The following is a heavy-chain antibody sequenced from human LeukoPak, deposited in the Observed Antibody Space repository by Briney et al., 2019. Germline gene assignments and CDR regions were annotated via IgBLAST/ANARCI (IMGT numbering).Heavy chain of an antibody. J-gene: IGHJ4*02. CDR3: ARVMYSSSSGYYFDY. D-gene: IGHD6-6*01. CDR2: IIPIFGTA. V-gene: IGHV1-69*05. CDR1: GGTSSSYA. Sequence: SVKVSCKASGGTSSSYAITWVRQAPGQGLEWMGGIIPIFGTASYAQKFQGRVTIITDESTSTVYMELSSLRSEDTAVYYCARVMYSSSSGYYFDYWGQGTLVTVSS.